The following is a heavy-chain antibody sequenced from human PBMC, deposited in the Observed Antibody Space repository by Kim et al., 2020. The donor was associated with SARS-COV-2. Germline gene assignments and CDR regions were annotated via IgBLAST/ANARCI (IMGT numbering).Heavy chain of an antibody. CDR1: GESFSDFS. V-gene: IGHV4-34*01. CDR2: IDHRGST. D-gene: IGHD3-22*01. Sequence: SQTLSLTCAVYGESFSDFSWSWIRQSPGKGLEWIGDIDHRGSTNYNPSLKSRLSISVDTSKNQFSLRLAPVTAADTAVYYCARGRGGISMVVMIITAAEYYFDFWGRGSRVTVSS. CDR3: ARGRGGISMVVMIITAAEYYFDF. J-gene: IGHJ4*02.